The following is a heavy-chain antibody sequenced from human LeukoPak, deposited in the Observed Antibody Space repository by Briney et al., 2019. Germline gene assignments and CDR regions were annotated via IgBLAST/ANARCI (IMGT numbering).Heavy chain of an antibody. CDR2: INPNSGGA. J-gene: IGHJ5*02. D-gene: IGHD2-2*01. CDR3: ARGSMACSSTSCYYGGHWFDP. CDR1: GYTFTGYY. Sequence: ASVKVSCKASGYTFTGYYMHWVRQAPGQGLEWMGWINPNSGGANYAQKFQGRVTMTRDTSISTAYMELSRLRSDDTAVYYCARGSMACSSTSCYYGGHWFDPWGQGTLVTVSS. V-gene: IGHV1-2*02.